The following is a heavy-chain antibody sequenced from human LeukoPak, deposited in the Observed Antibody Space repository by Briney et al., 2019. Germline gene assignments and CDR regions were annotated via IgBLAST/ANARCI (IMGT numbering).Heavy chain of an antibody. CDR3: ARDMITFGAVIGRRGDAFDV. CDR1: GFTFSLYG. D-gene: IGHD3-16*02. J-gene: IGHJ3*01. V-gene: IGHV3-21*01. CDR2: ISNDGTYI. Sequence: GGSLRLSCAASGFTFSLYGMHWVRQAPGKGLEWVSSISNDGTYIYYADSVKGRFTISRDDAKRSLYLQMNSLRAEDTAVYYCARDMITFGAVIGRRGDAFDVWGQGAVVIVSS.